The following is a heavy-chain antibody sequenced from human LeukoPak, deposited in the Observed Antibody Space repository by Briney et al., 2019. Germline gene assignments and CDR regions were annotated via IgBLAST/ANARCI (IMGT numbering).Heavy chain of an antibody. V-gene: IGHV3-23*01. CDR1: GFSFSGYA. D-gene: IGHD1-1*01. Sequence: PGGSLRLSCAASGFSFSGYAMSWVRQAPGKGLEWVSGISGNGGSTYYADSVKGRFTISRDNSKNTLYLQMNSLRAEDTAVYYCAKDHRWNPGYWGQGTLVTVPS. CDR3: AKDHRWNPGY. J-gene: IGHJ4*02. CDR2: ISGNGGST.